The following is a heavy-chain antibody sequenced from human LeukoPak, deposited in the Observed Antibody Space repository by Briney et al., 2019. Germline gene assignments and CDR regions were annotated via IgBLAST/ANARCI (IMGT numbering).Heavy chain of an antibody. CDR1: GYAFSSYS. CDR2: ISVRSNYI. D-gene: IGHD3-22*01. V-gene: IGHV3-21*01. Sequence: GGSLRLSCLASGYAFSSYSINWVRQAPGKGLEWVSFISVRSNYIYYADSVRGRFRISRDDARDSLYLQMNSLRAEDTAVYYCVRLRRNSDTSGFYYYYDFWGQGTLVTVSS. CDR3: VRLRRNSDTSGFYYYYDF. J-gene: IGHJ4*02.